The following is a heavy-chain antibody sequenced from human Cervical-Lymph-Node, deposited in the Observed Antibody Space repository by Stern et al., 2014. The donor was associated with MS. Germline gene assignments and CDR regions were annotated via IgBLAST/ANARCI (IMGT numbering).Heavy chain of an antibody. J-gene: IGHJ4*02. V-gene: IGHV3-15*01. Sequence: EVQLVESGGGLVKPGGSLRLSCAASGFTFNNAWMSWVRQAPGKGLEWVGRIRSKTDGGSTDYAAPLKGRFTITEDESKNKLDLQMNSLKTEDTAVYYCTPLSGSFKLDYWGQGTLVTVSS. D-gene: IGHD1-26*01. CDR3: TPLSGSFKLDY. CDR1: GFTFNNAW. CDR2: IRSKTDGGST.